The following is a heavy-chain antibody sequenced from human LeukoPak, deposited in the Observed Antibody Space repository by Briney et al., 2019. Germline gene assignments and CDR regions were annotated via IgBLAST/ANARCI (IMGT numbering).Heavy chain of an antibody. CDR1: GGSFSGYY. CDR3: ARVAGYYDSSGYYRAYYYGMDV. CDR2: INHSGST. Sequence: SETLSLTCAVYGGSFSGYYWSWIRQPPGKGLEWIGEINHSGSTNYNPSLKSRVTISVDTSKNQFSLKLSSVTAADTAVYYCARVAGYYDSSGYYRAYYYGMDVWGQGTTVTVSS. J-gene: IGHJ6*02. V-gene: IGHV4-34*01. D-gene: IGHD3-22*01.